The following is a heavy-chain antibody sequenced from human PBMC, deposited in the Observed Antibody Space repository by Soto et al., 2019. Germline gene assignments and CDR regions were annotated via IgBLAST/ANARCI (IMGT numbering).Heavy chain of an antibody. Sequence: QVQLVQSGAEVKKPGASVKVSCKASGYTFTSYDINWVRQATGQGLEWMGWMNPNSGHTGYAQKSQGRVXXTXNXXISTAYMELSSLRSEDTAVYYCARGLGAAAAIPYYWGQGTLVTVSS. D-gene: IGHD2-2*02. CDR2: MNPNSGHT. CDR1: GYTFTSYD. V-gene: IGHV1-8*01. CDR3: ARGLGAAAAIPYY. J-gene: IGHJ4*02.